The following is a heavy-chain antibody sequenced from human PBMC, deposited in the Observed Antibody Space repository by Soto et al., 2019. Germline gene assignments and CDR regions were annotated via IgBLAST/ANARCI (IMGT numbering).Heavy chain of an antibody. D-gene: IGHD2-15*01. J-gene: IGHJ6*02. CDR2: INPSGGST. CDR3: ARDRIVVVVPYYYGMDV. Sequence: VSVKVSCKASGYTFTSYYMHWVRQAPGQGLEWMGIINPSGGSTSYAQKFQGRVTMTRDTSTSTVYMELSSLRSEDTAVYYCARDRIVVVVPYYYGMDVWGQGTTVTVSS. V-gene: IGHV1-46*01. CDR1: GYTFTSYY.